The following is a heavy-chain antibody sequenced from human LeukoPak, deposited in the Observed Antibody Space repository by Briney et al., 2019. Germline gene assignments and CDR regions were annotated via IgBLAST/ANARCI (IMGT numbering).Heavy chain of an antibody. Sequence: GGSLRLSCAASGFTFSTYAMNWVRHTPGKGLEWVSSIVGSGADTYYADSVKGRFTISRDNSKNTLYLQMNSLRAEDTAVYYCARVLSGRGSLYSYYYYMDVWGKGTTVTISS. V-gene: IGHV3-23*01. CDR1: GFTFSTYA. CDR3: ARVLSGRGSLYSYYYYMDV. CDR2: IVGSGADT. J-gene: IGHJ6*03. D-gene: IGHD3-10*01.